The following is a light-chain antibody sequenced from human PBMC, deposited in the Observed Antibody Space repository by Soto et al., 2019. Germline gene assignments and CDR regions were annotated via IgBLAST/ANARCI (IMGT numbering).Light chain of an antibody. Sequence: DIQMTQSPSSLSASVGDRVTITCQASQDISNYLNWYQQKPAKAPKILIYDASNVETGVPSRVSGSGSGTDFTFTISSLQPEDIATYYCQQYDNLPLTCGGGPQVDIK. V-gene: IGKV1-33*01. CDR2: DAS. CDR1: QDISNY. CDR3: QQYDNLPLT. J-gene: IGKJ4*01.